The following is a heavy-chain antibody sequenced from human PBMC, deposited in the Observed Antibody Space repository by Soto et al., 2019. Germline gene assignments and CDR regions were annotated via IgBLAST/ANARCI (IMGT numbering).Heavy chain of an antibody. Sequence: ASVKVSCKASGYTFTSYDINWVRQATGQGLEWMGWMNPNSGNTGYAQKFQGRVTMTRNTSISTAYMELSSLRSEDTAVYYCARVDSSSSHLEFDYWGQGTLVTVSS. V-gene: IGHV1-8*01. CDR1: GYTFTSYD. CDR3: ARVDSSSSHLEFDY. J-gene: IGHJ4*02. CDR2: MNPNSGNT. D-gene: IGHD6-6*01.